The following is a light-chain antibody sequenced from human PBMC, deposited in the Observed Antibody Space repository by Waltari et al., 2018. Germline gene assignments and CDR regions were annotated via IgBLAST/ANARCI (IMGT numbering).Light chain of an antibody. Sequence: DIVMTQSPDSLAVPLGERATITCKSSQSVLYRSYNKDFLAWYQQKPGQPPKLLIYWATTRESGVPDRFSGSGSGTDFTLTISSLQAEDVAVYYCQQYSSTPLTFGQGTRLEIK. J-gene: IGKJ5*01. CDR1: QSVLYRSYNKDF. V-gene: IGKV4-1*01. CDR2: WAT. CDR3: QQYSSTPLT.